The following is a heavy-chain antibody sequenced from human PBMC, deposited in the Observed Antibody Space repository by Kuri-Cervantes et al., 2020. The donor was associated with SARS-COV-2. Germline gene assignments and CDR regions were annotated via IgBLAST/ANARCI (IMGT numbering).Heavy chain of an antibody. D-gene: IGHD6-25*01. CDR3: ARHWDSSANWFDP. J-gene: IGHJ5*02. V-gene: IGHV4-39*01. Sequence: SETLSLTCTVSGGSISSSSYYWGWIRQPPGKGLEWIGSIYYSGSTYYNPSLKSRVTISVDTSKNQFSLKLSSVTAADTAVYYCARHWDSSANWFDPWGRGTTVTVSS. CDR1: GGSISSSSYY. CDR2: IYYSGST.